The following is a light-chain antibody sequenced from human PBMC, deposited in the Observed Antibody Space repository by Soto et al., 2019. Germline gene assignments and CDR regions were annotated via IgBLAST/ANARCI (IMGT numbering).Light chain of an antibody. CDR2: AAS. CDR3: QQYGSSLIT. Sequence: DIQITQSPSSLSASVGDRVTITCRASQSINKYLNWYQQKPGKAPKLLIYAASNLQGGVTSRFSGSGSGTDFTLTISRLEPEDFAVYYCQQYGSSLITFGQGTRLEIK. CDR1: QSINKY. J-gene: IGKJ5*01. V-gene: IGKV1-39*01.